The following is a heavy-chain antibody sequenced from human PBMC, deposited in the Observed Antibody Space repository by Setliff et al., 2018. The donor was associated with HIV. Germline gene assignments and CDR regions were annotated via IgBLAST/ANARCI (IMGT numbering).Heavy chain of an antibody. CDR3: VRDKNIILRGGSYFYMDV. CDR1: GYAFSTSA. J-gene: IGHJ6*03. V-gene: IGHV1-18*04. D-gene: IGHD2-8*01. CDR2: ISIHTGNT. Sequence: GASVKVSCKASGYAFSTSAISWVRQAPGQGLEWMGWISIHTGNTNYAEKVQDRVTVTADTSTSTVYMELRSLSYDDTAVYYCVRDKNIILRGGSYFYMDVWGKGTTVTVSS.